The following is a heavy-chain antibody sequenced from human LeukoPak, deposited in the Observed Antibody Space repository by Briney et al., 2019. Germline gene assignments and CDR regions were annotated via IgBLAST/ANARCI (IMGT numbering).Heavy chain of an antibody. CDR2: ITSSSNYI. CDR3: ARGFPSPDKRPC. V-gene: IGHV3-21*01. J-gene: IGHJ4*02. CDR1: GFTFSTYN. Sequence: GGSLRLSCAASGFTFSTYNMNWVRQAPGKGLEWVSSITSSSNYIYYADSVKGRFTISRDNSKNTLYLQVGSLRAEDMAVYYCARGFPSPDKRPCWGQGTLVTVSS. D-gene: IGHD3-10*01.